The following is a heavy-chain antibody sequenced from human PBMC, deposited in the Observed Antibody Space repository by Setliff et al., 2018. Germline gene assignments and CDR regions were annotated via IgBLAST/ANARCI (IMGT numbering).Heavy chain of an antibody. CDR1: GGSISSSSYY. D-gene: IGHD3-10*01. CDR2: IYYSGST. V-gene: IGHV4-39*07. Sequence: LSLTCTVSGGSISSSSYYWGWIRQPPGKGLEWIGSIYYSGSTYYNPSLKSRVTISADTSKNQFSLKLSSVTAADTAVYYCARIHLLLWFGELLSGWFDPWGQGTLVTVSS. CDR3: ARIHLLLWFGELLSGWFDP. J-gene: IGHJ5*02.